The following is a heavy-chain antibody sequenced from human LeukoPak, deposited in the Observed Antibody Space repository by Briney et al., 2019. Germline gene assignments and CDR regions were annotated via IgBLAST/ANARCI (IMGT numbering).Heavy chain of an antibody. J-gene: IGHJ5*01. CDR1: GYTFTSYD. CDR3: AIAGRYRPHSRDDS. CDR2: MNPDSSNT. D-gene: IGHD6-13*01. V-gene: IGHV1-8*01. Sequence: ASVNVSCKASGYTFTSYDMNWVRQATGQGLEGMGWMNPDSSNTGKAHTFQGRVTMTRNTSISPPYMELDSHRCKDTVVYYGAIAGRYRPHSRDDSWGQGTLITASS.